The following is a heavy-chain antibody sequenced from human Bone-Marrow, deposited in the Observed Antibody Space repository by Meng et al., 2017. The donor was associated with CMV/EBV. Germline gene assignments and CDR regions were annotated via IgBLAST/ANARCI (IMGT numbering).Heavy chain of an antibody. CDR2: IYYSGST. CDR1: GGSISSSSYY. D-gene: IGHD3-22*01. J-gene: IGHJ3*02. V-gene: IGHV4-39*07. Sequence: GSLRLSCTVSGGSISSSSYYWGWIRQPPGKGLEWIGSIYYSGSTYYNPSLKSRVTISVDTSKNQFSLKLSSVTAADTAVYYRARAHYYDSSGYYGDAFDIWGQGTMVTVSS. CDR3: ARAHYYDSSGYYGDAFDI.